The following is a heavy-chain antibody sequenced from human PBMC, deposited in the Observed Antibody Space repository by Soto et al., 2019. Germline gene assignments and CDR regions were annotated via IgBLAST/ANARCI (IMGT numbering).Heavy chain of an antibody. CDR1: GFNFGNFG. D-gene: IGHD5-12*01. CDR2: ISNDENIK. J-gene: IGHJ4*02. CDR3: AKGLRGVLDY. Sequence: GGSLRLSCVTSGFNFGNFGMHWVRQAPGKGLEWVTVISNDENIKEDSVGGRFAVARDNAKNTLYLQLTSLRDEDTAMYYCAKGLRGVLDYWGQGTLVIVSS. V-gene: IGHV3-33*06.